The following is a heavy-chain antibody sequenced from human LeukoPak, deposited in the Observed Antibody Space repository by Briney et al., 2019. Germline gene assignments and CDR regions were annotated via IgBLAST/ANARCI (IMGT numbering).Heavy chain of an antibody. Sequence: SETLSLTCTVSGGSMPSNTYYWGWVRQSLEKGLEWIGSIYNKVSTHYNPSLKSRVTMSVDTSRSQFSLKLTSMTAADTAIYYCARNSSSSYFDTWGQGILVTVSS. D-gene: IGHD6-6*01. CDR3: ARNSSSSYFDT. CDR1: GGSMPSNTYY. J-gene: IGHJ4*02. CDR2: IYNKVST. V-gene: IGHV4-39*01.